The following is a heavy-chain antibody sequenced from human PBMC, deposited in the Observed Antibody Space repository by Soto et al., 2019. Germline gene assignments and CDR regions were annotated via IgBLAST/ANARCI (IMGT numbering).Heavy chain of an antibody. CDR2: ISYDGSNK. CDR1: GFTFSSYA. D-gene: IGHD1-26*01. Sequence: PGGSLRLSCAASGFTFSSYAMHWVRQAPGKGLEWVAVISYDGSNKYYADSVKGRFTISRDNSKNTLYLQMNSLRAEDTAVYYCASSPPAPPPWELLSSHFDYWGQGTLVTVSS. V-gene: IGHV3-30-3*01. J-gene: IGHJ4*02. CDR3: ASSPPAPPPWELLSSHFDY.